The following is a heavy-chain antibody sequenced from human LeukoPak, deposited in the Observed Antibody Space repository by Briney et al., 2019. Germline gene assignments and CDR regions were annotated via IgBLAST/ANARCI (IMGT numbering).Heavy chain of an antibody. CDR1: GFTFSSYA. V-gene: IGHV3-23*01. D-gene: IGHD3-10*01. CDR2: ISGSGVTT. CDR3: AKDRDYYLVGFFDY. J-gene: IGHJ4*02. Sequence: PGGSLRLSXAASGFTFSSYAMSWVRQAPGKGLEWVSAISGSGVTTDYADSVKGRFTISRDNSKNTLYLQMNSLRAEDTALYYCAKDRDYYLVGFFDYWGQGTLVTVSS.